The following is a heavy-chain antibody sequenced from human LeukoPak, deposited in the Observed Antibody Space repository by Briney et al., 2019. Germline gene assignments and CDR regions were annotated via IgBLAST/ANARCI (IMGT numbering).Heavy chain of an antibody. CDR1: GFSFSKYW. CDR3: ARSRSSGSYGLFDC. J-gene: IGHJ4*02. CDR2: IKQDGSEK. V-gene: IGHV3-7*01. Sequence: GGSLRLSCAASGFSFSKYWMNWVRQAPGKGLEWVASIKQDGSEKYYVDSVKGRLTISRDNAKNSLYLQVNSVRAEDSAVYHCARSRSSGSYGLFDCWGQGTLVTVSS. D-gene: IGHD3-22*01.